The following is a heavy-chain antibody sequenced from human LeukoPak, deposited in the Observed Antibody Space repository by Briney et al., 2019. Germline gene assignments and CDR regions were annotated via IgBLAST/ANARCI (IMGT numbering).Heavy chain of an antibody. J-gene: IGHJ4*02. Sequence: PGRSLRLSCAASGFTFSSYAMHWVRQAPGKGLEWVAVISYDGSNKYYADSVKGRFTISRDNSKNTLYLQMNSLRAEDTAVYYCAKEGRLRGQTEGSRQLVPQVIWGQGTLVTVSS. CDR1: GFTFSSYA. CDR3: AKEGRLRGQTEGSRQLVPQVI. CDR2: ISYDGSNK. D-gene: IGHD6-6*01. V-gene: IGHV3-30-3*01.